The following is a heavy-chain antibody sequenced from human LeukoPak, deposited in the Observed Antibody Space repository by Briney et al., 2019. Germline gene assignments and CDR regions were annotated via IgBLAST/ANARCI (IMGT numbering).Heavy chain of an antibody. J-gene: IGHJ4*02. V-gene: IGHV4-61*01. CDR3: ARGDPIAGVNFGY. CDR2: IYYTGST. D-gene: IGHD2-21*02. Sequence: SETLSLTCSVSGGSVSNGNYYWSWIRQPPGKGLEWIGYIYYTGSTTYNPSLKSRVTISVDASKNQFSLRLSSVTAADTAVYYCARGDPIAGVNFGYWGQGTLVTVSS. CDR1: GGSVSNGNYY.